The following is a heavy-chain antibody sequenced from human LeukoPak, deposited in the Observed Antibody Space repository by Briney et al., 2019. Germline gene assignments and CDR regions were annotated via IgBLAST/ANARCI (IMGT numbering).Heavy chain of an antibody. CDR1: GYTFTSYG. CDR3: ARGGLLRYFDWLLPRNTNSDY. CDR2: ISAYNGNT. Sequence: ASVKVSCKASGYTFTSYGISWVRQAPGQGLEWMGWISAYNGNTNYAQKLQGRVTMTTDTSTSTAYMKLRSLRSDDTAVYYCARGGLLRYFDWLLPRNTNSDYWGQGTLVTVSS. J-gene: IGHJ4*02. D-gene: IGHD3-9*01. V-gene: IGHV1-18*01.